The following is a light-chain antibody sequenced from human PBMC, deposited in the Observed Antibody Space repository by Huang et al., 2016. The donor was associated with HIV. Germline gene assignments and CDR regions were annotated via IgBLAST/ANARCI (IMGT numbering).Light chain of an antibody. Sequence: EIEMTQSPATLSVSPGERATLSCRASQSVSTNLAWYQQKAGQAPRLLMYGTSTRTTGVPARFSGSGSGTEFTLTISSLQSEDFAVYYCQQYNNWPPLTFGGGTRVEIK. CDR3: QQYNNWPPLT. CDR2: GTS. J-gene: IGKJ4*01. CDR1: QSVSTN. V-gene: IGKV3-15*01.